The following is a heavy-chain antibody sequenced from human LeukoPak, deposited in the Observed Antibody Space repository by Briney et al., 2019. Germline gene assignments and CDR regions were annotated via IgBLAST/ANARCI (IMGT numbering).Heavy chain of an antibody. CDR2: INPNSDGT. CDR3: ARIHGVTTSPFDY. CDR1: GYTFTGYY. J-gene: IGHJ4*02. D-gene: IGHD4-17*01. V-gene: IGHV1-2*02. Sequence: GASVHVSCKASGYTFTGYYMHWVRQAPGQGLEWMGWINPNSDGTNYAQKFQGRVTMTRDTSISTAYMELSRLRSDDTAVYYCARIHGVTTSPFDYWGQGTLVTVSS.